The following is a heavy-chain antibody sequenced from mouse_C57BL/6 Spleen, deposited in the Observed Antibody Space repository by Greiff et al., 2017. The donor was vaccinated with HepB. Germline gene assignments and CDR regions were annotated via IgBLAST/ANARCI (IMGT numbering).Heavy chain of an antibody. CDR1: GFTFSDYY. V-gene: IGHV5-12*01. CDR3: ARVYYGSFDY. J-gene: IGHJ2*01. CDR2: ISNGGGST. Sequence: DVQLQESGGGLVQPGGSLKLSCAASGFTFSDYYMYWVRQTPEKRLEWVAYISNGGGSTYYPDTVKGRFTISRDNAKNTLYLQMSRLKSEDTAMYYCARVYYGSFDYWGQGTTLTVSS. D-gene: IGHD2-2*01.